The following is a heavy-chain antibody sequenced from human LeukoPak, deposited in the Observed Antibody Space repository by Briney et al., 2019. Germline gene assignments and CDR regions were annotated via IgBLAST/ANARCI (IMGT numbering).Heavy chain of an antibody. CDR1: GYTFTSYG. J-gene: IGHJ6*03. D-gene: IGHD5-24*01. Sequence: ASVKVSCKASGYTFTSYGISWVRQAPGQGLEWMGWISAYNGNTNYAQKLQGRVTMTTDISTSTAYMELRSLRSDDTAVYYCAREVGDGYNYNYYYYMDVWGKGTTVTVSS. CDR2: ISAYNGNT. V-gene: IGHV1-18*01. CDR3: AREVGDGYNYNYYYYMDV.